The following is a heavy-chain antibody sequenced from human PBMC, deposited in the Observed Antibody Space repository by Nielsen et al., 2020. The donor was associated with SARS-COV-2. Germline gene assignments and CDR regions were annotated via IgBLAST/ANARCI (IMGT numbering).Heavy chain of an antibody. V-gene: IGHV4-34*01. Sequence: WIPQPPGKGLEWIGEINHSGSTNYNPSLKSRVTISVDTSKNQFSLKLSSVTAADTAVYYCAGRGIVVVPAAKNWFDPWGQGTLVTVSS. J-gene: IGHJ5*02. CDR2: INHSGST. CDR3: AGRGIVVVPAAKNWFDP. D-gene: IGHD2-2*01.